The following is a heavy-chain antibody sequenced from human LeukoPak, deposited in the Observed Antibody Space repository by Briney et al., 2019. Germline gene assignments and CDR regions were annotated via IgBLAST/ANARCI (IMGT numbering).Heavy chain of an antibody. CDR2: KSYDGNNK. J-gene: IGHJ4*02. V-gene: IGHV3-30-3*01. Sequence: GGSLRLSCAASGFTFSSSAMHWVRLAPGKGLEWVAVKSYDGNNKYYADSVKGRFTISRDNAKKSLYLHMNSLRAEDTAVYYCARDLVGSSRAFDYWGQGTLVTVSS. CDR3: ARDLVGSSRAFDY. CDR1: GFTFSSSA. D-gene: IGHD6-13*01.